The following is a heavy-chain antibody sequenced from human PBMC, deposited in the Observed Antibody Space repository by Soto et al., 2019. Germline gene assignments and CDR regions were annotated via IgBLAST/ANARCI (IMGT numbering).Heavy chain of an antibody. CDR3: ARDNGIAGSFDP. J-gene: IGHJ5*02. CDR1: GFTFRSYS. V-gene: IGHV3-48*02. CDR2: ISISSRTI. Sequence: GSLRLSCAASGFTFRSYSMNWVRQAPGKGLEWVSYISISSRTIYYADSVKGRFTISRDDAKNSLYLQMNSLRDEDTSVYYCARDNGIAGSFDPWGQGTLVTVSS. D-gene: IGHD6-13*01.